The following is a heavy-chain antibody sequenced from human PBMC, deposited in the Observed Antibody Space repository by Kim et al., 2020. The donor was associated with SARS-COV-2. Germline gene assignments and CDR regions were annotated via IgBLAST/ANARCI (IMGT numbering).Heavy chain of an antibody. J-gene: IGHJ6*02. CDR3: ARGRDGYNSWRIYYYYGMDV. CDR2: MNPNSGNT. CDR1: GYTFTSYD. D-gene: IGHD5-12*01. V-gene: IGHV1-8*01. Sequence: ASVKVSCKASGYTFTSYDINWVRQATGQGLERMGWMNPNSGNTGYAQKFQGRVTMTRNTSISTAYMELSSLRSEDTAVYYCARGRDGYNSWRIYYYYGMDVWGQGTTVTVSS.